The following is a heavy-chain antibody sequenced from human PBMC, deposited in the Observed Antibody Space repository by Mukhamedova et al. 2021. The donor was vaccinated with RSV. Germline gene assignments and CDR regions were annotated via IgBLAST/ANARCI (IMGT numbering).Heavy chain of an antibody. Sequence: ISGRGSSTFYADSVKGRFTISRDNSNNTVYLQMNSLGVDDTALYFCAKGKRSRAVSSWSSHGGMNVWGHGPTVTVSS. J-gene: IGHJ6*02. V-gene: IGHV3-23*01. CDR2: ISGRGSST. CDR3: AKGKRSRAVSSWSSHGGMNV. D-gene: IGHD6-6*01.